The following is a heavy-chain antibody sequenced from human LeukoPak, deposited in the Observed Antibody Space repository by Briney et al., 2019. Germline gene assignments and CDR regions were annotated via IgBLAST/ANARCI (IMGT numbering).Heavy chain of an antibody. CDR1: GGSISSYY. CDR3: ARGAGGRKGLRGYWFDP. J-gene: IGHJ5*02. Sequence: PSETLSLTCTVSGGSISSYYWSWIRQPPGKGLEWIGYIYYSGSTNYNPSLKSRVTISVDTSKNQFSLKLSSVTAADTAVYYCARGAGGRKGLRGYWFDPWGQGTLVTVSS. CDR2: IYYSGST. D-gene: IGHD5/OR15-5a*01. V-gene: IGHV4-59*01.